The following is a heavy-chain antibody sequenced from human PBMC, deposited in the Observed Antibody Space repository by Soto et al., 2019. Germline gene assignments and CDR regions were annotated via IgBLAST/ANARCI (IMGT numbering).Heavy chain of an antibody. Sequence: WGSLRLSCAASGFTFSSYWMSWWRQAPGKGLEWVANIKQDGSEKYYVDSVKGRFTISRDNAKNSLYLQMNSLRAEDTAVYYCARDHTNDAFDIWGQGTMVTVSS. V-gene: IGHV3-7*01. D-gene: IGHD3-3*01. CDR1: GFTFSSYW. CDR3: ARDHTNDAFDI. J-gene: IGHJ3*02. CDR2: IKQDGSEK.